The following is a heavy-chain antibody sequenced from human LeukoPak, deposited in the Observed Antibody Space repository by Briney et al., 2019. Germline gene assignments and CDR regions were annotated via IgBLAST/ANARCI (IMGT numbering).Heavy chain of an antibody. J-gene: IGHJ6*02. Sequence: GGALRLSCAASGFTFSYYAMYWVRPAPGRGLEYVSAISSNGGSKHYANSVKGRFTISRDNSNNTLYLQMGSLRGEDMAVYSCARDWRMDVWGQGTTVTVSS. CDR1: GFTFSYYA. CDR2: ISSNGGSK. CDR3: ARDWRMDV. V-gene: IGHV3-64*01.